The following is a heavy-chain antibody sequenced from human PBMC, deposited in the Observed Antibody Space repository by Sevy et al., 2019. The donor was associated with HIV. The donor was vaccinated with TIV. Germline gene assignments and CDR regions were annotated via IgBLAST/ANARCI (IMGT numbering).Heavy chain of an antibody. V-gene: IGHV3-15*01. D-gene: IGHD2-8*01. CDR3: INNRGFCTNGVCAEYFDH. Sequence: GGSLRLSCAASGFTFRDAWMTWVRQAPGKGLEWVGRIKSNTDGETTDYATPVKGRFTISRDDSKNTLYLQMNSLKTEDTALYYCINNRGFCTNGVCAEYFDHWGQGTLVTVSS. CDR1: GFTFRDAW. J-gene: IGHJ4*02. CDR2: IKSNTDGETT.